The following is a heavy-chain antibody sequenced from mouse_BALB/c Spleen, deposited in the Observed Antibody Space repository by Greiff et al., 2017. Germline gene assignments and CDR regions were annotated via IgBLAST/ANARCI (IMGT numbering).Heavy chain of an antibody. CDR3: AREITTATYGGAMDY. CDR2: IYPGDGDT. V-gene: IGHV1-82*01. J-gene: IGHJ4*01. CDR1: GYAFSSSW. Sequence: QVQLQQSGPELVKPGASVKISCKASGYAFSSSWMNWVKQRPGQGLEWIGRIYPGDGDTNYNGKFKGKATLTADKSSSTAYMQLSSLTSVDSAVYFCAREITTATYGGAMDYWGQGTSVTVSS. D-gene: IGHD1-2*01.